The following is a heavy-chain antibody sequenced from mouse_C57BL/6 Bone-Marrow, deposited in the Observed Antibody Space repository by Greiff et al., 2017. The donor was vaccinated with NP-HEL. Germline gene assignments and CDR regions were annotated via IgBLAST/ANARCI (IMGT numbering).Heavy chain of an antibody. CDR2: ISYSGST. Sequence: EVKLQESGPGMVKPSQSLSLTCTVTGYSITSGYDWHWIRHFPGNKLEWMGYISYSGSTNYNPSLKSRISITHDTSKSHFFLKLNSVTTEDTATYCCARGQHLYYWYFGVWGTETTVTVSS. CDR1: GYSITSGYD. V-gene: IGHV3-1*01. CDR3: ARGQHLYYWYFGV. J-gene: IGHJ1*03.